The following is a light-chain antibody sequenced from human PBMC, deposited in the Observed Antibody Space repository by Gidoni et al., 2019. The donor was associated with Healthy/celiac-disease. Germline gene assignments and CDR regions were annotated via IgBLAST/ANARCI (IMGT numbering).Light chain of an antibody. J-gene: IGLJ2*01. CDR3: CSYAGSSTSV. V-gene: IGLV2-23*01. CDR2: EGS. CDR1: SSGVGSYNL. Sequence: QSALTPPASVSGSPGPSITISCTGTSSGVGSYNLVSWYQQHPGKAPKLMIYEGSKRPSGVSNRFSGSKSGNTAPLTISGLQAEDEADYYCCSYAGSSTSVFGGGTKLTVL.